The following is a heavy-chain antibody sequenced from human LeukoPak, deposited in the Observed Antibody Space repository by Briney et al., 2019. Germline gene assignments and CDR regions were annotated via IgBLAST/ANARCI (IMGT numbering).Heavy chain of an antibody. CDR3: SKRGSSGSYHYFDD. CDR1: GFTVSREG. Sequence: GRSLRLSCAVSGFTVSREGMHWVRQAPGKGLEWVAIISYDGSKKYYADSVKGRFTSSRDNSKNTLYLQMNSLRADATAVYYCSKRGSSGSYHYFDDWGQGTLVTVSS. V-gene: IGHV3-30*18. D-gene: IGHD1-26*01. CDR2: ISYDGSKK. J-gene: IGHJ4*02.